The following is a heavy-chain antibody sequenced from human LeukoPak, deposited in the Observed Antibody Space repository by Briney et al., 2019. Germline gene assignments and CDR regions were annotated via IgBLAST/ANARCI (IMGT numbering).Heavy chain of an antibody. Sequence: GGSLRLSCAASGFTFDDYGMTWVRQAPGKGLEWVSGINWNGGSTGYADSVKGRFTISRDNAKNSLYLQVNSLRAEDTALYYCARIASRTYGDYFDYWGQGTLVTVSS. CDR1: GFTFDDYG. J-gene: IGHJ4*02. CDR3: ARIASRTYGDYFDY. V-gene: IGHV3-20*04. CDR2: INWNGGST. D-gene: IGHD4-17*01.